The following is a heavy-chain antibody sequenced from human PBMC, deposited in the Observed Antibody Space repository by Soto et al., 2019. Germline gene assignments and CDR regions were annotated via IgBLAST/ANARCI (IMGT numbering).Heavy chain of an antibody. V-gene: IGHV4-59*01. CDR3: GRWGKPSYIGASRVAP. CDR1: GASISSYY. Sequence: SETLSLTCTVSGASISSYYWHWIRQPPGKGLEWIGYIYYSGSTNYNPSLKSRVTMSIDASASQFSLRLTSVTAADTALYYCGRWGKPSYIGASRVAPWGLGTLVTVSS. D-gene: IGHD3-16*01. CDR2: IYYSGST. J-gene: IGHJ5*02.